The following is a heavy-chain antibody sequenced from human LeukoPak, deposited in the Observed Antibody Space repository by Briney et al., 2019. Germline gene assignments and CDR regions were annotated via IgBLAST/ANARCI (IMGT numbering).Heavy chain of an antibody. J-gene: IGHJ3*01. CDR3: ATDSGYKTFDL. CDR1: GFMFSKSW. Sequence: GGSLRLSCAASGFMFSKSWMNWVRQAPGKGLQWVASMNPDGTEIYYEDSAKGQFTISRDNAKKSMFLDMNSLRAEDTAVYYCATDSGYKTFDLWGQGTTVTVSS. D-gene: IGHD5-12*01. CDR2: MNPDGTEI. V-gene: IGHV3-7*01.